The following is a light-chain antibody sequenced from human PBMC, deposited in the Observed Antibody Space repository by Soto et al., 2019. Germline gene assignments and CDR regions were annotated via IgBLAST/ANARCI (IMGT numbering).Light chain of an antibody. CDR2: TAS. CDR1: QDISKY. Sequence: IQLTQSPSSLSASVGDRVTITCRASQDISKYLAWYQQRPGKVPKLLIYTASTLQSGVPSRFSGSGSGTDFSLTISSLQPEDVATYYCQEYENAPLTFGGGTKVDI. V-gene: IGKV1-27*01. J-gene: IGKJ4*01. CDR3: QEYENAPLT.